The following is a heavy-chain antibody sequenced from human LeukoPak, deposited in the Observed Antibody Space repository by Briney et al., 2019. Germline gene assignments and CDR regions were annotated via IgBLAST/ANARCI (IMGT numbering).Heavy chain of an antibody. J-gene: IGHJ4*02. Sequence: SETLSLTCTVSGGSISSYYWSWIRQPPGKGLEWIEYIYYSGSTNYNPSLKSRVTISVDTSKNQFSLKLSSVTAADTAVYYCARDVSYGSGSYFDYWGQGTLVTVSS. V-gene: IGHV4-59*01. CDR1: GGSISSYY. CDR3: ARDVSYGSGSYFDY. D-gene: IGHD3-10*01. CDR2: IYYSGST.